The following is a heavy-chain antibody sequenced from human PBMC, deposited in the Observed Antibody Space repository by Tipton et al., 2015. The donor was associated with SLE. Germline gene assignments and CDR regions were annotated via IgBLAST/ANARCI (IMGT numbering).Heavy chain of an antibody. CDR3: ARDLSVTVAGLPAY. CDR2: INWNGISA. Sequence: SLRLSCAGSGFTLDAFGMSWVRQGPGKGLEWVSAINWNGISASYADSVKGRFTISRDGRSLYLQMNSLRAEDTGFYYCARDLSVTVAGLPAYWGRGVLVTVSS. CDR1: GFTLDAFG. J-gene: IGHJ1*01. V-gene: IGHV3-20*04. D-gene: IGHD6-19*01.